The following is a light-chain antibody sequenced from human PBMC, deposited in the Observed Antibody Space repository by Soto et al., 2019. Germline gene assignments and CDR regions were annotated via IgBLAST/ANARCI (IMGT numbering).Light chain of an antibody. V-gene: IGKV3-20*01. Sequence: EIVLTQSPGTLSLSPGERATLSCRASQSVSSNYLAWYQQRPGQAPRVLIYGASSRATGIPDRFSGSGSGTDFTLTISILEPEDFAVYFCHHYGNSPPNTFGQGTKVDIK. CDR2: GAS. CDR3: HHYGNSPPNT. J-gene: IGKJ2*01. CDR1: QSVSSNY.